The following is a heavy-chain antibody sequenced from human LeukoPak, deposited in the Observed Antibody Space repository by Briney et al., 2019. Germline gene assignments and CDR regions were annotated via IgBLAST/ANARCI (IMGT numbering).Heavy chain of an antibody. D-gene: IGHD2-2*01. CDR3: VKGGSSTWHPSDL. Sequence: ASVKVSCKTSGYTFTTYYMHWVRQAPGQELEWMGMINPTSGSTNYAQKLQGRVTMTRDTSTSTVYMELSSLKSEDTAVYYCVKGGSSTWHPSDLWGRGTLVTVSS. CDR2: INPTSGST. CDR1: GYTFTTYY. J-gene: IGHJ2*01. V-gene: IGHV1-46*03.